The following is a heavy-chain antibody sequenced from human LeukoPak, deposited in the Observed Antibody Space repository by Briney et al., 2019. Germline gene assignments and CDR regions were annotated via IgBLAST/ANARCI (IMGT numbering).Heavy chain of an antibody. V-gene: IGHV3-7*01. CDR1: GFTFRSYW. D-gene: IGHD2-2*01. CDR2: INQDGGEK. J-gene: IGHJ4*02. CDR3: ARAPTVLVGYCSSSSCQADY. Sequence: GGSLRLSCAASGFTFRSYWMTWVRQAPGKGLEWVANINQDGGEKYYVDSVKGRFTISRDNAKNSLCLQMNSLRVEDTAVYYCARAPTVLVGYCSSSSCQADYWGQGTLVTVSS.